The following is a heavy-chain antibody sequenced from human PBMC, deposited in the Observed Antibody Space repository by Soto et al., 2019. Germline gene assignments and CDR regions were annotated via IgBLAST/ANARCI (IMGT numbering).Heavy chain of an antibody. CDR3: AKDIVVGDGWYTSYYYYGMDV. Sequence: GGSLRLSCAASGFTFDDYAMHWVRQVPGKGLEWVSGISWKSSSIGYADSVKGRFTISRDNAKNSLYLQMNSLRAEETALYYCAKDIVVGDGWYTSYYYYGMDVWGQGTTVTLSS. D-gene: IGHD6-19*01. CDR1: GFTFDDYA. CDR2: ISWKSSSI. J-gene: IGHJ6*02. V-gene: IGHV3-9*01.